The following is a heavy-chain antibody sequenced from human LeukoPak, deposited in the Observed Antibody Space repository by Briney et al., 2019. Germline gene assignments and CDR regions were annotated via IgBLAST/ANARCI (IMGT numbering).Heavy chain of an antibody. Sequence: GESLKISCKASGYIFTDYWIGWVRQMPGKGLEWMGIIFPGDSDARYSPSFQGQVTISADKSISTAYLQWSSLKASDTAIYYCARGAPFDYWGQGTLVTVSS. CDR3: ARGAPFDY. CDR1: GYIFTDYW. J-gene: IGHJ4*02. V-gene: IGHV5-51*01. CDR2: IFPGDSDA.